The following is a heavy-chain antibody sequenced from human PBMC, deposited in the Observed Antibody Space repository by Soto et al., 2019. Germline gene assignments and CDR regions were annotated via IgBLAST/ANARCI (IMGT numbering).Heavy chain of an antibody. J-gene: IGHJ6*02. CDR2: TIPMFGTT. CDR3: TRCGIRYHSIGFYLGIDGMDV. D-gene: IGHD3-22*01. Sequence: QVQLVQSGAEVKKPESSVRVSCKAAGGTFNNYAITWVRQAPGQGLEGMGGTIPMFGTTNYAEKFQGRVTITADESTNTAYMELSSLRSEETAVYYCTRCGIRYHSIGFYLGIDGMDVWGQGTTVIVSS. CDR1: GGTFNNYA. V-gene: IGHV1-69*12.